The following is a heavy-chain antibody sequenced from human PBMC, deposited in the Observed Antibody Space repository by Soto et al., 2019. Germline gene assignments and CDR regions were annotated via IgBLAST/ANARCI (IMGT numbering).Heavy chain of an antibody. J-gene: IGHJ3*01. CDR3: AKTMRGFGFDAFHV. Sequence: GESLKISCKGSGYRFTNYWIGWVRQEPGKGLERMGIIYPGDSDTRYSPSFQGQVTFSADKSISTAYLQWSSLKASDTSMYFCAKTMRGFGFDAFHVWGRGTMVTVSS. CDR2: IYPGDSDT. CDR1: GYRFTNYW. V-gene: IGHV5-51*01. D-gene: IGHD5-12*01.